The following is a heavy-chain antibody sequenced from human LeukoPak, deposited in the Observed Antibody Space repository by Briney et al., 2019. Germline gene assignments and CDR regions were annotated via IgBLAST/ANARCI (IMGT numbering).Heavy chain of an antibody. CDR1: GGTFSSYA. J-gene: IGHJ3*02. D-gene: IGHD6-19*01. V-gene: IGHV1-69*01. CDR3: ARAVAGSRGTTIDAFDI. CDR2: IIPIFGTA. Sequence: ASVKVSCKASGGTFSSYAISWVRQAPGQGLEWMGGIIPIFGTANYAQKFQGRVTITADESTSTAYMELSSLRSEDTAVYYCARAVAGSRGTTIDAFDIRGQGTMVTVSS.